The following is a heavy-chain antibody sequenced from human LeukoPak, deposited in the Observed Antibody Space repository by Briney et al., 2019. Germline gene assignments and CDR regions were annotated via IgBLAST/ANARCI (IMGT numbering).Heavy chain of an antibody. Sequence: SETLSLTCTVSGGSISSSSYYWGWVRQPPGKGLEWIGSGYYSGSSNYNPSLKSRVTISVDTSKNQFSLKLSSVTAADTAVYYCATARRGYSYAAWFDPWGQGTLVTVSS. V-gene: IGHV4-39*07. CDR1: GGSISSSSYY. D-gene: IGHD5-18*01. J-gene: IGHJ5*02. CDR2: GYYSGSS. CDR3: ATARRGYSYAAWFDP.